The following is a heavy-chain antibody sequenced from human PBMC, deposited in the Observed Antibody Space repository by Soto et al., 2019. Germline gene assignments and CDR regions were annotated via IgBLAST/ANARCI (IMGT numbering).Heavy chain of an antibody. J-gene: IGHJ6*02. D-gene: IGHD1-1*01. Sequence: QLQLQESGPGLVKPSETLSLTCTVSGGSISSSSYYWGWIRQPPGKGLEWIGSIYYSGSTYYNPSLKSRVTISVDTSKNQFSLKLSSVTAADTAVYYCARHTSGRTGTPLWYYGMDVWGQGTTVTVSS. CDR3: ARHTSGRTGTPLWYYGMDV. V-gene: IGHV4-39*01. CDR2: IYYSGST. CDR1: GGSISSSSYY.